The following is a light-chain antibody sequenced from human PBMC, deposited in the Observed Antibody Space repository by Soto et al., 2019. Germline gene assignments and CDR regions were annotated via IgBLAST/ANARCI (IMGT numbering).Light chain of an antibody. V-gene: IGKV3-15*01. CDR3: QQHNNWPWT. Sequence: EIVMTQSPATLSVSPGERATLSCRASQGVSTKLAWYQQKPGQAPRLLIFGASARATDIPPRFSASGSGTDFTLTISSLQSEDFAVYYCQQHNNWPWTFGQGTKVETK. J-gene: IGKJ1*01. CDR1: QGVSTK. CDR2: GAS.